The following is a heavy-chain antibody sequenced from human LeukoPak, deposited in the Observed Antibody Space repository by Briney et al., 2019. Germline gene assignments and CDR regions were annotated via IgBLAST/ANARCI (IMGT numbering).Heavy chain of an antibody. V-gene: IGHV3-21*01. D-gene: IGHD3-16*01. CDR3: ARDRQGFMSEWPNWFDP. J-gene: IGHJ5*02. Sequence: GGPLTLSCTPSGFTFSSYNMNWVRQGPGKGLEWVSSISSGSSYIYYADSVQGRFTISRDNAKNSLYLQMSSLTAEDTAVYYCARDRQGFMSEWPNWFDPWGQGALVTVSS. CDR2: ISSGSSYI. CDR1: GFTFSSYN.